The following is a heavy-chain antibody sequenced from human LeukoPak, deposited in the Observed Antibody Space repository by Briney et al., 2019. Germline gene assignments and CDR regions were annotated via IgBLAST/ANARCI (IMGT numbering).Heavy chain of an antibody. CDR1: GFNFSSYW. CDR2: INNDGSST. J-gene: IGHJ4*02. CDR3: TRVVAGNIMIVPLLFDY. Sequence: GGSLRLSCAASGFNFSSYWMHWVRQAPGKGLVWVSRINNDGSSTSYADSVEGRFTISRDNAKNTLYLRMNSLRAEDTAVYFCTRVVAGNIMIVPLLFDYWGQGTLVTVSS. V-gene: IGHV3-74*01. D-gene: IGHD2/OR15-2a*01.